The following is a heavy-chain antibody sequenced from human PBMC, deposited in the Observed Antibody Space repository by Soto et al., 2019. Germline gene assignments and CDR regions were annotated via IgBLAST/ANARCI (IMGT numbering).Heavy chain of an antibody. V-gene: IGHV4-59*08. D-gene: IGHD4-17*01. Sequence: SETLSLTCTVSAGSISSYYWSWIRPPPGKGLEWIGYIYYSGSTNYNPSLKSRVTISVDTSKNQFSLKLSSVTAADTAVYYCARQNDYGEYVLAYWGQGTLVTVSA. CDR1: AGSISSYY. J-gene: IGHJ4*02. CDR2: IYYSGST. CDR3: ARQNDYGEYVLAY.